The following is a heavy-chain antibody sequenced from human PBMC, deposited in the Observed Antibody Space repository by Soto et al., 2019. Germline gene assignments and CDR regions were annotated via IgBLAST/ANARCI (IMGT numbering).Heavy chain of an antibody. J-gene: IGHJ4*02. D-gene: IGHD6-25*01. CDR2: ISQGGTDT. CDR1: GFTFTDYY. CDR3: VSVDRLAAH. Sequence: QVHLVESGGGLVRPGGSLRLSCAASGFTFTDYYMNWIRQSPGKGLEWVSYISQGGTDTNYADSVKGRFTISRDNAKNSVYLEMNSLRDEDTAVYYCVSVDRLAAHWGQGTLVTVSS. V-gene: IGHV3-11*05.